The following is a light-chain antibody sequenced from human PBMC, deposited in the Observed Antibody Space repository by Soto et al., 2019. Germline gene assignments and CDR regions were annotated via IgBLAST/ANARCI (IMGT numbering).Light chain of an antibody. V-gene: IGLV2-14*01. CDR2: EAR. Sequence: QSVLTQPASVSGSPGQSITISCTGTSRDVGSYNYVSCDQQHPGKAPRLMIYEARDRPSGISSRLCGSKSGNTASLTITGLQTEDEADYYCSSYTSSSILFGTGTKVTVL. CDR3: SSYTSSSIL. J-gene: IGLJ1*01. CDR1: SRDVGSYNY.